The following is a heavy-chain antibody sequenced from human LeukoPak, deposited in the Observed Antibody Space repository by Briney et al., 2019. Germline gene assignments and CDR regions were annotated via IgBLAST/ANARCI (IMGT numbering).Heavy chain of an antibody. D-gene: IGHD5-18*01. Sequence: PPETLSLTCTVSGGSISSGGYYWSWIRQHPGKGLEWIGYIYHSGSTYYNPSLKSRVTISVDTSKDQFSLKLSSVTAADTAVYYCARDTAMVNAHYFDYWGQGTLVTVSS. CDR2: IYHSGST. J-gene: IGHJ4*02. V-gene: IGHV4-31*02. CDR1: GGSISSGGYY. CDR3: ARDTAMVNAHYFDY.